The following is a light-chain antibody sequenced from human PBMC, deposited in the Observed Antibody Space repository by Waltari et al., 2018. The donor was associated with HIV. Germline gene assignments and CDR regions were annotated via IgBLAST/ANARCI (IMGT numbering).Light chain of an antibody. CDR3: QVWHSKSDHVV. CDR2: DDS. CDR1: KIGTKS. V-gene: IGLV3-21*02. Sequence: SYVLTQAPSVSVAPGQTASISCGGDKIGTKSLHWYQQKPGQAPVLVVYDDSDRPSGIPERFSGFNSGNTATLTISRVEAGDEADYYCQVWHSKSDHVVLGGGTKVTVL. J-gene: IGLJ2*01.